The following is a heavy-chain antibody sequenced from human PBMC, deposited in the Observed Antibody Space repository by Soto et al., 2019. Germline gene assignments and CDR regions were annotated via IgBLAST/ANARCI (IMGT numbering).Heavy chain of an antibody. D-gene: IGHD3-3*01. J-gene: IGHJ6*02. CDR2: IYTSGST. CDR3: ARGGNDFWTGYYTKYYYGMEV. CDR1: GSAVSVLH. V-gene: IGHV4-4*07. Sequence: ALANRFSGSAVSVLHCRMLRQAAGQGLEWIGRIYTSGSTNYNPSLKSRVTLSVDTSQNQFSLKLSSVTAADTAVYYCARGGNDFWTGYYTKYYYGMEVSVQGSTLP.